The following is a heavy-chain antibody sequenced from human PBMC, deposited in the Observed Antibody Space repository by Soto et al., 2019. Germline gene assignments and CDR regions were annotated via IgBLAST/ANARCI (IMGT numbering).Heavy chain of an antibody. J-gene: IGHJ3*02. CDR2: ISGGGNST. CDR1: GFTFSSYA. Sequence: GGSLRLSCAASGFTFSSYAMTCVRQAPGKGLEWVSAISGGGNSTYYADSVKGRFTISRDNSKNTVYMQMNSLRAEDTAVYYCANAGGFDIWGQGTMVTVSS. CDR3: ANAGGFDI. D-gene: IGHD2-15*01. V-gene: IGHV3-23*01.